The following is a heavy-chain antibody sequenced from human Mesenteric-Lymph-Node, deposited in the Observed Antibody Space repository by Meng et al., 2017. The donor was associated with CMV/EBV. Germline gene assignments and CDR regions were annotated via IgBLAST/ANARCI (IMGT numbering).Heavy chain of an antibody. J-gene: IGHJ5*02. Sequence: CEAAVGTFSSYASSWVRQAPGQGLEWMGGSIPIHGMANYAQKSQGRVTITADKSTSTAYMELSSLGSEDTAVYYCARGVDCPSDWFDPWGQGTLVTVSS. CDR1: VGTFSSYA. V-gene: IGHV1-69*10. CDR3: ARGVDCPSDWFDP. CDR2: SIPIHGMA. D-gene: IGHD2-21*01.